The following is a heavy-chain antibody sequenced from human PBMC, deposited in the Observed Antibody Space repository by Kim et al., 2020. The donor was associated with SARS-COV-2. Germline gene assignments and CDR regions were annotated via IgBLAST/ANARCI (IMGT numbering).Heavy chain of an antibody. Sequence: GGSLRLSCAASGFTFSSYSMNWVRQAPGKGLEWVSSISSSSSYIYYADSVKGRFTISRDNAKNSLYLQMNSLRAEDTAVYYCARDRVVPAAIADYWGQGTLVTVSS. V-gene: IGHV3-21*01. CDR3: ARDRVVPAAIADY. D-gene: IGHD2-2*01. J-gene: IGHJ4*02. CDR2: ISSSSSYI. CDR1: GFTFSSYS.